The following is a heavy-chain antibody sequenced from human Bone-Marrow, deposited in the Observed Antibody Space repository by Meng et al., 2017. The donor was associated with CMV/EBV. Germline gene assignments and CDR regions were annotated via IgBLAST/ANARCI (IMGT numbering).Heavy chain of an antibody. CDR1: GFPVSSNY. CDR3: AKGARRGYFSSTSCLPFGY. V-gene: IGHV3-30*02. D-gene: IGHD2-2*01. J-gene: IGHJ4*02. Sequence: GGSLRLSCAASGFPVSSNYMSWVRQAPGKGLEWVAFIRYDGSNKYYADSVKGRFTISRDNSKNTLYLQMNSLRAEDTAVYYCAKGARRGYFSSTSCLPFGYWGQGTLVTVSS. CDR2: IRYDGSNK.